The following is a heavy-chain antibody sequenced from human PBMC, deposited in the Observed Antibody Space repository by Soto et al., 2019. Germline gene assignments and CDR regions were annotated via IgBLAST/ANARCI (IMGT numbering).Heavy chain of an antibody. CDR1: GFTFGDFG. Sequence: PGGSLRHSCTGSGFTFGDFGMSWFRQAPGKGLEWLSFIRSKGYGGTTESAASVRGRFITSRDDSKSIAYLQMNSLKTEDTAVYYCASLTSWSQEYYYGMDVWGQGTTVTVS. CDR3: ASLTSWSQEYYYGMDV. V-gene: IGHV3-49*03. D-gene: IGHD2-2*01. J-gene: IGHJ6*02. CDR2: IRSKGYGGTT.